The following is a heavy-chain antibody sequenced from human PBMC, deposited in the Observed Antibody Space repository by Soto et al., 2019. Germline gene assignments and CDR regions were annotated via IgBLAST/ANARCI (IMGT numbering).Heavy chain of an antibody. CDR1: GFTFSSYA. V-gene: IGHV3-23*01. Sequence: EVQLLESGGGLVQPGGSLRLSCAASGFTFSSYAMSWVRQAPGKGLEWVSVISGSGGSTYYADSVKGRFTISRDNSKNTLYLQMNSLSAEAPAVYYCAKWGVGFDFDYWGQGTLVTVSS. J-gene: IGHJ4*02. D-gene: IGHD1-26*01. CDR3: AKWGVGFDFDY. CDR2: ISGSGGST.